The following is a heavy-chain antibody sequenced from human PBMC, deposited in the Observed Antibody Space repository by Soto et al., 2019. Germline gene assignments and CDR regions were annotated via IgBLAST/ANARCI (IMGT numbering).Heavy chain of an antibody. CDR2: IIPIFGTA. CDR3: ARGYYDSSGYPAEYFQH. V-gene: IGHV1-69*13. D-gene: IGHD3-22*01. Sequence: SVKVSCKASVGTFSSYAISWVRQAPGQGLEWVGGIIPIFGTANYAQKFQGRVTITADESTSTAYMELSSLRSEDTAVYYCARGYYDSSGYPAEYFQHWGQGTLVTVSS. J-gene: IGHJ1*01. CDR1: VGTFSSYA.